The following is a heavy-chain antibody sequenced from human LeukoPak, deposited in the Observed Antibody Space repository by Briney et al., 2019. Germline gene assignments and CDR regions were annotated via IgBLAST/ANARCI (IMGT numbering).Heavy chain of an antibody. J-gene: IGHJ5*02. CDR2: ISSNSSYI. Sequence: GGSLRLSCAASGFTFSSYSMNWVRQAPGKGLEWVSSISSNSSYIYYADSVKGRFTISRDNAKNSLYLQMNSLRAEDTAVYYCARDHYYYGSGSYENWFDPWGQGTLVTVSS. D-gene: IGHD3-10*01. CDR3: ARDHYYYGSGSYENWFDP. CDR1: GFTFSSYS. V-gene: IGHV3-21*01.